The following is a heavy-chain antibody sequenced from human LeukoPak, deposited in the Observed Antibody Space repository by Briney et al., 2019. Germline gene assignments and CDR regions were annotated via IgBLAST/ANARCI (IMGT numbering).Heavy chain of an antibody. CDR3: ARVYDFWSGYPYDAFDI. V-gene: IGHV4-30-2*01. CDR1: GGSISSGGYS. J-gene: IGHJ3*02. Sequence: SETLSLTCAVSGGSISSGGYSWSWIRQPPGKGLEWIGYIYHSGSTYYNPSLKSRVTISVDTSKNQFSLKLSSVTAADTAVYYCARVYDFWSGYPYDAFDIWGQGTMVTVSS. CDR2: IYHSGST. D-gene: IGHD3-3*01.